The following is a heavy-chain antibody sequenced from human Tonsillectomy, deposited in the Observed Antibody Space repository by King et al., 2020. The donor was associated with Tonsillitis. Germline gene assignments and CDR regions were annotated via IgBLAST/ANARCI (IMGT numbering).Heavy chain of an antibody. V-gene: IGHV4-61*02. Sequence: QLQESGPGLVKPSQNLSLTCTVSGGSISSGVYYWSWIRQAAGKGLEWIGRIYIGGSTNYNPSLKSRVTMSVDTSKNQFSLKLSSVTAADTAVYYCARDVYLGYCSGTSCEYWFDPWGQGTLVTVSS. CDR2: IYIGGST. D-gene: IGHD2-2*01. J-gene: IGHJ5*02. CDR3: ARDVYLGYCSGTSCEYWFDP. CDR1: GGSISSGVYY.